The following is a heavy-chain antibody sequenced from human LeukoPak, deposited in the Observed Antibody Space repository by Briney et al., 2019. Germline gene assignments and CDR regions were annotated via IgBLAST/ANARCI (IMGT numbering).Heavy chain of an antibody. CDR1: GYTLTELS. Sequence: ASVTVSCTVSGYTLTELSMHWVRQAPGKGLEWMGGFDPEDGETICAQKFQGRVTMTEDTSTDTAYMELSSLRSEDTAVYYCATVGADRNFDYWGQGTLVTVSS. CDR2: FDPEDGET. V-gene: IGHV1-24*01. D-gene: IGHD1-26*01. CDR3: ATVGADRNFDY. J-gene: IGHJ4*02.